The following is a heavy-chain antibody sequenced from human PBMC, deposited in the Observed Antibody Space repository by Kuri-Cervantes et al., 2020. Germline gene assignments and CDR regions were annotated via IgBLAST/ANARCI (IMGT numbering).Heavy chain of an antibody. V-gene: IGHV1-69*06. J-gene: IGHJ4*02. CDR3: ARIAVAGHFDY. CDR1: GGTFSSYA. D-gene: IGHD6-19*01. Sequence: SVKVSCKASGGTFSSYAINWVRQAPGQGLEWMGGIILIFGTANCAQKFQGRVTITADKSTSKAHMELSSLRSEDTAVYYCARIAVAGHFDYWGQGTLVTVSS. CDR2: IILIFGTA.